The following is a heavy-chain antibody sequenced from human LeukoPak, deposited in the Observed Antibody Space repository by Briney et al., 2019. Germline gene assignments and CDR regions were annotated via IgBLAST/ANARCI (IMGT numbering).Heavy chain of an antibody. D-gene: IGHD3-10*01. V-gene: IGHV1-46*01. J-gene: IGHJ6*02. Sequence: ASVKVSCEASGYTFTSYYMHWVRQAPGQGLEWMGIINPSGGSTSYAQKFQGRVTMTRDTSTSTVYMELSSLRSEDTAVYYCARDHGVIGTRGGRIYGMDVWGQGTTVTVSS. CDR3: ARDHGVIGTRGGRIYGMDV. CDR1: GYTFTSYY. CDR2: INPSGGST.